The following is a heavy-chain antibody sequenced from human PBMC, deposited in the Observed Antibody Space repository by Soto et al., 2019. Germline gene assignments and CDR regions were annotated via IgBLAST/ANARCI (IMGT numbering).Heavy chain of an antibody. Sequence: QEQLVQSGPEVKKPGASVRLSCKASGYTFDTFGIAWVRQGPGQGLEWMGGISVYNGNTHYAQNLQDRVTMTTDTSANPAFMELRSLTSADSAIYYCAKTRRPMVVVTTPKDAFDLWGQGTVVTVSS. D-gene: IGHD2-21*02. CDR1: GYTFDTFG. J-gene: IGHJ3*01. CDR3: AKTRRPMVVVTTPKDAFDL. V-gene: IGHV1-18*04. CDR2: ISVYNGNT.